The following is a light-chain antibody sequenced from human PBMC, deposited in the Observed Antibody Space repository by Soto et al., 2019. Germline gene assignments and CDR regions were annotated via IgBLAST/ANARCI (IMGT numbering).Light chain of an antibody. CDR2: GAS. J-gene: IGKJ1*01. CDR3: QQYGSSPWT. CDR1: QTISSNY. Sequence: ETVLTQSPGTLSLSPGERATLSCRASQTISSNYLAWYRQTPGQAPRLLIYGASNRATGIADRFSGSASGTDFTLIISTLEPEDFALYYCQQYGSSPWTFGQGTKVEIK. V-gene: IGKV3-20*01.